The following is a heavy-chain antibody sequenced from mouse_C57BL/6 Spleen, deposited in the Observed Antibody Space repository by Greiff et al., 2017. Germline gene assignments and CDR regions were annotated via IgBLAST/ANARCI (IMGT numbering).Heavy chain of an antibody. D-gene: IGHD2-5*01. CDR1: GYTFTSYD. CDR3: ARGYSNYDWYFDV. V-gene: IGHV1-85*01. Sequence: VQLQQSGPELVKPGASVKLSCKASGYTFTSYDINWVKQRPGQGLEWIGWIYPRDGSTKYNEKFKGKATLTVDTSSSTAYMELHSLTSEDSAVYFCARGYSNYDWYFDVWGTGTTVTVSS. CDR2: IYPRDGST. J-gene: IGHJ1*03.